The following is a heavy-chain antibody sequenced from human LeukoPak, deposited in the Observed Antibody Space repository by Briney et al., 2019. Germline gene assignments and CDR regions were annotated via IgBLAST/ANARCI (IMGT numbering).Heavy chain of an antibody. D-gene: IGHD3-22*01. J-gene: IGHJ4*02. Sequence: PSETLSLTCAVYGGSFSGYYWSWIRQPPGKGLEWIGEINHSGSTNYNPSLKSRVTISVDTSENQFSLKLSSVTAADTAVYYCARGLIDRDPVYYFDYWGQGTLVTVSS. CDR1: GGSFSGYY. CDR2: INHSGST. CDR3: ARGLIDRDPVYYFDY. V-gene: IGHV4-34*01.